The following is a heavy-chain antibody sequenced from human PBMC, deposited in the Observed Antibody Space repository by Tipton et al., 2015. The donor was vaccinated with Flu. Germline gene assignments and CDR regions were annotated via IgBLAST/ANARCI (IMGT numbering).Heavy chain of an antibody. V-gene: IGHV3-23*01. CDR1: GFTFSSYA. CDR3: AKSGVAVADPFDY. Sequence: SLRLSCAASGFTFSSYAMSWVRQAPGKGREWVSAISGSGGSTYYADSVKGRFTISRDNSKNTLYLQMNSLRAEDTAVYYCAKSGVAVADPFDYWGQGTLVTVSS. J-gene: IGHJ4*02. CDR2: ISGSGGST. D-gene: IGHD6-19*01.